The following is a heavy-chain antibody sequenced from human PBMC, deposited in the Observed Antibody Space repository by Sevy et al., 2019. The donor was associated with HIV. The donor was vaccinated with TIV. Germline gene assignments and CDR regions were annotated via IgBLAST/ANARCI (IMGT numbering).Heavy chain of an antibody. CDR2: IRNKPNIYTT. CDR1: GFTFSDYY. J-gene: IGHJ4*02. CDR3: ARVTAVADLYFDY. Sequence: GGSLRLSCATSGFTFSDYYMDWVRQAPGKGLEWVGRIRNKPNIYTTEYAASVKGRFNISRDDSKNSLYLQMNSLKTEDTAVHYCARVTAVADLYFDYWGQGTLVTVSS. D-gene: IGHD6-19*01. V-gene: IGHV3-72*01.